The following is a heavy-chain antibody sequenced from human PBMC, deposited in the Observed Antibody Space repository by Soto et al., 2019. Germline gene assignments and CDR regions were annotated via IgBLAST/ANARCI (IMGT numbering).Heavy chain of an antibody. J-gene: IGHJ3*02. CDR3: ARDGVDVSRTTVRHGALDI. Sequence: QVQLVQSGAEVKKPGSSVKVSCKASGGSFNTYGISWVRQAPGQGLEWMGGFLPVFTTAKYAQKFQGRVSITADESTYTAYMELSSLRPEDTAVYFCARDGVDVSRTTVRHGALDIWGQGTVVTVSS. V-gene: IGHV1-69*01. D-gene: IGHD4-17*01. CDR2: FLPVFTTA. CDR1: GGSFNTYG.